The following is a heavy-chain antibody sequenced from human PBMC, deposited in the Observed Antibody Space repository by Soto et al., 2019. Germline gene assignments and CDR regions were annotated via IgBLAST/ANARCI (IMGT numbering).Heavy chain of an antibody. CDR1: GGTFSSYA. V-gene: IGHV1-69*13. J-gene: IGHJ5*02. Sequence: VASVKVSCKASGGTFSSYAISWVRQAPGQGLEWMGGIIPIFGTANYAQKFQGRVTITADESTSTAYMELSSLRSEDTAVYYCARGRYFDWSSGNWFDPWGQGTLVTVSS. CDR3: ARGRYFDWSSGNWFDP. D-gene: IGHD3-9*01. CDR2: IIPIFGTA.